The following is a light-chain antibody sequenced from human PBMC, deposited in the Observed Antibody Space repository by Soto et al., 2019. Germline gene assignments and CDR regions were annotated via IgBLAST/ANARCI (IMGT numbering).Light chain of an antibody. J-gene: IGKJ1*01. CDR3: QQYGSSPGT. CDR1: QSVSSSY. CDR2: GAS. Sequence: EIVLTQSPGTLSLSPGERATLSCRASQSVSSSYLAWYQQKPGQAPRLLIYGASSRATGIPDRFSGSGSGTDCTLTISRLEPEYFAVYYCQQYGSSPGTFGQGTTVEIK. V-gene: IGKV3-20*01.